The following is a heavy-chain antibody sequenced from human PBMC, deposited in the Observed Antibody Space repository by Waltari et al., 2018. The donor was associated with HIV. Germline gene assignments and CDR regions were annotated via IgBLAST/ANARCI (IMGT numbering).Heavy chain of an antibody. Sequence: QVQLQQWGAGLLKPSGTLSLTCAVYGGSFRGYYWTWIRQPPGKGLEWIGEINHSGSTNYNPSLKSRVTISVDTSKNQFSLKLSSVTAADTAVYYCARGAYYYDSSGYYYYYYGMDVWGQGTTVTVSS. D-gene: IGHD3-22*01. CDR3: ARGAYYYDSSGYYYYYYGMDV. V-gene: IGHV4-34*01. CDR1: GGSFRGYY. CDR2: INHSGST. J-gene: IGHJ6*02.